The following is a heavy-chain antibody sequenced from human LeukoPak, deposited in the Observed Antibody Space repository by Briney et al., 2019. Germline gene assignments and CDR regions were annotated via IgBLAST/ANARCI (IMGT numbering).Heavy chain of an antibody. V-gene: IGHV4-30-4*08. J-gene: IGHJ6*03. CDR1: GGSISSGDYY. Sequence: PSQTLSLTCTVSGGSISSGDYYWSWIRQPPGKGLEWIGYIYYSGSTYYNPSLKSRVTISVDTSKNQFSLKLSSVTAADTTVYYCARKTGFGGYYYYYMDVWGKGTTVTVSS. CDR3: ARKTGFGGYYYYYMDV. D-gene: IGHD3-10*01. CDR2: IYYSGST.